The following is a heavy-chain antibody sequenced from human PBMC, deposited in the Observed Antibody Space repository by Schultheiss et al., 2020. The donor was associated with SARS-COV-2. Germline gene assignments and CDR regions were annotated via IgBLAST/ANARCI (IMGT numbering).Heavy chain of an antibody. Sequence: SETLSLTCAVSGYFISSGHYWGWIRQPPGKGLEWIGYIYYSGSTYYNPSLKSRVTISVDTSKNQFSLKLSSVTAADTAVYYCARDGLRYFDWLSIWGQGTLVTVSS. V-gene: IGHV4-38-2*02. D-gene: IGHD3-9*01. J-gene: IGHJ4*02. CDR1: GYFISSGHY. CDR3: ARDGLRYFDWLSI. CDR2: IYYSGST.